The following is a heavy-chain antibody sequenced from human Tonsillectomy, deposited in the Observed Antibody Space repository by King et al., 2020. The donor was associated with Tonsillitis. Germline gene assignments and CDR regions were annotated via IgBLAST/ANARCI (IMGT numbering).Heavy chain of an antibody. D-gene: IGHD3-22*01. CDR2: ISAYNGNT. CDR1: GYTFTRYG. CDR3: ARDDYYDSSGGFDY. Sequence: QLVQSGAEVKKPGASVKVSCEASGYTFTRYGISWVRQAPGHGLEGMGWISAYNGNTNYAQKVQGRVTMTTDTSTSTAYMELKSLRSYDTAVYYCARDDYYDSSGGFDYWGQGTLVTVSS. V-gene: IGHV1-18*01. J-gene: IGHJ4*02.